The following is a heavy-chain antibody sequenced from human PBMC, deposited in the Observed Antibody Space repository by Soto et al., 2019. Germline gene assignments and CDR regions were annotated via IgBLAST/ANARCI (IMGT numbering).Heavy chain of an antibody. D-gene: IGHD1-1*01. J-gene: IGHJ6*02. CDR2: IIPIFRTP. CDR3: ARDIDREQLGGNYYYTLEV. V-gene: IGHV1-69*12. CDR1: GDTFDTFA. Sequence: QVQLVQSGAEVVKPGSSVKVSCKASGDTFDTFAISWVRQAPGQGLEWMGGIIPIFRTPDYGQKSQRRVTITADESTSTANMALSSLRSEDTAVYYFARDIDREQLGGNYYYTLEVWGQGTTVTVPS.